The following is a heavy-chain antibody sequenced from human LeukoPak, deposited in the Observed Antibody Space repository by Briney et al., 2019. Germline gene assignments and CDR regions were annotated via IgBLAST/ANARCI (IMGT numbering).Heavy chain of an antibody. CDR1: GGSISSYY. CDR3: ARGVGAVYWYFDL. CDR2: IYYSGST. Sequence: PSETLSLTCTVSGGSISSYYWSWIRQPPGKGLEWIGYIYYSGSTNYNPSLKSRVTISVDTSKNQFSLKLTSMTAADTAVYYCARGVGAVYWYFDLWGRGTLVTVSS. V-gene: IGHV4-59*01. J-gene: IGHJ2*01. D-gene: IGHD1-26*01.